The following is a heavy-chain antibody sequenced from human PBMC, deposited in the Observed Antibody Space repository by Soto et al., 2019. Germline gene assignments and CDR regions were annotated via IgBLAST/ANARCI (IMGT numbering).Heavy chain of an antibody. CDR2: IYYSGST. CDR3: AIHSGWHIVAPHAYICPDT. V-gene: IGHV4-59*08. Sequence: PSETLSLTCTVSGGSISSYYWSWIRQPPGKGLEWIGYIYYSGSTNYNPSLKSRVTISVDTSKNQFSLKLSSVTAADTAVYYCAIHSGWHIVAPHAYICPDTWGYRSLVT. CDR1: GGSISSYY. J-gene: IGHJ5*01. D-gene: IGHD5-12*01.